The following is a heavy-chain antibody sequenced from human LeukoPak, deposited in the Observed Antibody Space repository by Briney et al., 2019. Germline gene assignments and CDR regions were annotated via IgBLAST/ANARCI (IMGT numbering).Heavy chain of an antibody. D-gene: IGHD2-2*01. CDR1: GYTFTGYY. CDR2: INPNSGGT. V-gene: IGHV1-2*02. CDR3: ARPSSTSVDWFDP. J-gene: IGHJ5*02. Sequence: ASVKVSCKASGYTFTGYYMHWMRQAPGQGLEWMGWINPNSGGTNYAQKFQGRVTMTRDTSISTAYMELSRLRSDDTAVYYCARPSSTSVDWFDPWGQGTLVTVSS.